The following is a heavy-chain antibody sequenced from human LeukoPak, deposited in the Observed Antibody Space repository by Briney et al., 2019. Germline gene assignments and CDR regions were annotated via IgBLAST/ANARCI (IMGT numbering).Heavy chain of an antibody. CDR1: GYTFTSYG. D-gene: IGHD2/OR15-2a*01. CDR3: ATQGHSTIRGAFDI. CDR2: ISAYNGNT. J-gene: IGHJ3*02. V-gene: IGHV1-18*01. Sequence: ASVKVSCKASGYTFTSYGISWVRQAPGQGLEWMGWISAYNGNTNYAQKLQGRVTMTTDTSTSTAYMELRSLRSEDTAVYYCATQGHSTIRGAFDIWGQGTTVTVSS.